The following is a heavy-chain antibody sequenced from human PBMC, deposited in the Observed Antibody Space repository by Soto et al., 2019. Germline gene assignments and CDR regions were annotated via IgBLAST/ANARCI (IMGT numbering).Heavy chain of an antibody. CDR2: IDTSGST. CDR3: ARYGTTVGFDY. V-gene: IGHV4-4*07. D-gene: IGHD1-1*01. Sequence: SETLSLTCTVSGGSISSYYWNWIRQPAGKGLEWIGRIDTSGSTNYNPSLQSRVTMSVDTSKNQFSLKLSSVTAADTAVYYCARYGTTVGFDYWGQGTLVTVSS. CDR1: GGSISSYY. J-gene: IGHJ4*01.